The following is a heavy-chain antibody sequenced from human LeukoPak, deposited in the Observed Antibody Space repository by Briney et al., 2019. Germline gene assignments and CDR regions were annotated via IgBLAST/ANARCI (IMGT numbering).Heavy chain of an antibody. D-gene: IGHD1-26*01. J-gene: IGHJ4*02. V-gene: IGHV1-2*02. CDR3: ARDPGVGPSFDY. CDR1: GYTFTGYY. Sequence: GASVKVSCKASGYTFTGYYMHWVRQAPGQGLEWMGWINPNSGGTNYAQKFQGRVTMTRDTSISTAYMELSRLRSNDTAVYYCARDPGVGPSFDYWGQGTLVTVSS. CDR2: INPNSGGT.